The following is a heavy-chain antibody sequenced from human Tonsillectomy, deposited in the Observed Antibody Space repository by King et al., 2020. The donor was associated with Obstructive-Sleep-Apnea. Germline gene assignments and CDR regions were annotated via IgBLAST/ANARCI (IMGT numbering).Heavy chain of an antibody. CDR1: GFIFSSDA. J-gene: IGHJ6*02. D-gene: IGHD2-21*02. V-gene: IGHV3-23*04. CDR2: ISASGGQT. CDR3: ATMGCDCCWHIYYCAMDV. Sequence: VQLVESGGGLAQPGGSLRLSCTGSGFIFSSDAMSWVRQAPGRGPEWVSTISASGGQTYYADSVKGRVTISRDKSKNTVYLQMNSLRAEDTAVYYCATMGCDCCWHIYYCAMDVWGQGTTVTVSS.